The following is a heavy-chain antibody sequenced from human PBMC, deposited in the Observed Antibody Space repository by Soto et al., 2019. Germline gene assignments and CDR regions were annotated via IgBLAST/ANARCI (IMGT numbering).Heavy chain of an antibody. J-gene: IGHJ4*02. CDR2: FYYTGST. CDR1: GGSVNSQHYY. CDR3: AGGTDGKKVAY. Sequence: QVQLQESGPGLVKSSETLSLTCTVSGGSVNSQHYYWNWIRQPPGKGLEWIGYFYYTGSTNYNPSLESRLTMSVDMSKNHFSLKLSSETAADTAVYYCAGGTDGKKVAYWGQGTLVTVSS. D-gene: IGHD5-12*01. V-gene: IGHV4-61*03.